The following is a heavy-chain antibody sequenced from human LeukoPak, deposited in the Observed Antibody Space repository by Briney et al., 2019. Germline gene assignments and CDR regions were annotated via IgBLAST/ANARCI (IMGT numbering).Heavy chain of an antibody. Sequence: GGSLRLSCAASGFTFSSYAMSWVRQAPGKGLEWVSAISGSGGSTYYADSVKGRFTIYRDNSKNTLYLQMNSLRAEDTAVYYCAKDTALLWFGELSWAFDYWGQGTLVTVSS. D-gene: IGHD3-10*01. V-gene: IGHV3-23*01. CDR2: ISGSGGST. CDR3: AKDTALLWFGELSWAFDY. J-gene: IGHJ4*02. CDR1: GFTFSSYA.